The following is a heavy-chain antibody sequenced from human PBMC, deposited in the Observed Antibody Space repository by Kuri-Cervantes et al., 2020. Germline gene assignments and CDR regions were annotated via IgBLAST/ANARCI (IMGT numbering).Heavy chain of an antibody. J-gene: IGHJ4*02. CDR2: TKGDASEI. D-gene: IGHD2-2*01. V-gene: IGHV3-74*01. CDR1: GFGFRNYW. Sequence: GESLKISCAASGFGFRNYWMHWVRQAPGKGLVWVSRTKGDASEIFYADSVKGRFTVSRDNAKNMLYLQMNSLRAEDTAVYYCARSDIVVVPAAISLDYWGQGTLVTVSS. CDR3: ARSDIVVVPAAISLDY.